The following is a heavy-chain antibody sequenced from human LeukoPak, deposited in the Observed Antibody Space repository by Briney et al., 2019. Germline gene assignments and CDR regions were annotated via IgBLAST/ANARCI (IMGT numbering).Heavy chain of an antibody. V-gene: IGHV1-18*04. CDR3: ARDFWNFDDSGGYNRDFDS. J-gene: IGHJ5*01. D-gene: IGHD1-1*01. CDR2: IGSYEGDT. Sequence: GASVKVSCKATSYISWVRQAPGQGLEWMAWIGSYEGDTCSAQNFRDRLTVTSDTSTGTVYLHLRSLRPDDTAVYYCARDFWNFDDSGGYNRDFDSWGQGTLVTVSS. CDR1: TSY.